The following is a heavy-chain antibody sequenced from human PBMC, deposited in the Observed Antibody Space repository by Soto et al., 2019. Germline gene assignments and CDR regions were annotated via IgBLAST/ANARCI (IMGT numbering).Heavy chain of an antibody. J-gene: IGHJ5*02. CDR1: GFSLSTSGVG. Sequence: QITLKESGPTLVKPTQTLTLTCTFSGFSLSTSGVGVGWIRQPPGKALEWLALIYWDDDKRYSPSLKSRLTXTXXTSKNQVVLTMTNMDPVDTATYYCAHSPQENWFDPWGQGTLVTVSS. CDR2: IYWDDDK. V-gene: IGHV2-5*02. CDR3: AHSPQENWFDP.